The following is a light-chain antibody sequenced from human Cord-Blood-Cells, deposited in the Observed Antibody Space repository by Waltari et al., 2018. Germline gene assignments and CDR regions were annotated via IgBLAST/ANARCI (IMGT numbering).Light chain of an antibody. V-gene: IGKV1-8*01. Sequence: AIRMTQSPSSFSASTGDRVTITCRASQGISSYLDWYQQDPGKAPKRLNYAASTLKSGVPSRFSGSGSGTDFTLTISCLQSEDFATYYGRQYYSYPLTFGGGTKVEIK. CDR1: QGISSY. CDR3: RQYYSYPLT. CDR2: AAS. J-gene: IGKJ4*01.